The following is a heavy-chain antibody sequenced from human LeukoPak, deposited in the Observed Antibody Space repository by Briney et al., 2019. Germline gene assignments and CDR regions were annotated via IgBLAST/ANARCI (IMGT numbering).Heavy chain of an antibody. D-gene: IGHD4-17*01. V-gene: IGHV4-39*01. CDR1: GGSISSSSYY. Sequence: SETLSLTCTVSGGSISSSSYYWGWIRQPPGKELEWIGSIYYSGSTYYNPSLKSRVTISVDTSKNQFSLKLSSVTAADTAVYYCATDHPTTVTTDYWGQGTLVTVSS. J-gene: IGHJ4*02. CDR2: IYYSGST. CDR3: ATDHPTTVTTDY.